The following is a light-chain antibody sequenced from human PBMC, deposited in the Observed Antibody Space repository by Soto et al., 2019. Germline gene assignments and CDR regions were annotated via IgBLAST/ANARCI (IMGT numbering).Light chain of an antibody. CDR1: NIGRKS. CDR2: YDS. Sequence: SSELTQPPSVSVAPGETARITCGGNNIGRKSVHCYHQKPRQAPALVIYYDSDRPSGIPERFSGSNSGNTATLTITRVEAGDEAAYYCRVWDSNSNPSVFGGGTKLTVL. CDR3: RVWDSNSNPSV. V-gene: IGLV3-21*01. J-gene: IGLJ2*01.